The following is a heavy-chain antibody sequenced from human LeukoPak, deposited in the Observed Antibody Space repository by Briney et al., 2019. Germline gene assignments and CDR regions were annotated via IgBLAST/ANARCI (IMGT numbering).Heavy chain of an antibody. CDR3: ARLLHDSRGYYYFDY. CDR1: GGSISSSNYY. J-gene: IGHJ4*02. V-gene: IGHV4-39*01. Sequence: SETLSLTCTVSGGSISSSNYYLGWIRQPPGKGLEWMGSIHYSGSTYNNPSLKSRVTVSVDTSKSQFSLKVSSVTAADTAVYYCARLLHDSRGYYYFDYWGQGTLVIVSS. CDR2: IHYSGST. D-gene: IGHD3-22*01.